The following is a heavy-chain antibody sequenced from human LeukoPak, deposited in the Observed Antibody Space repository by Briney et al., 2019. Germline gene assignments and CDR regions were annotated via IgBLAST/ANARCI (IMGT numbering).Heavy chain of an antibody. CDR2: IYSGGST. V-gene: IGHV3-66*01. D-gene: IGHD3-10*01. CDR3: ARDITMVRGVIGR. Sequence: GGSLRLSCAASGFTVSSNYMSWVRQAPGKGLEWVSVIYSGGSTYYADSVKGRFTISRDNSKNTLYLQMNSLTAEDTAVYYCARDITMVRGVIGRWGQGTLVTVSS. CDR1: GFTVSSNY. J-gene: IGHJ4*02.